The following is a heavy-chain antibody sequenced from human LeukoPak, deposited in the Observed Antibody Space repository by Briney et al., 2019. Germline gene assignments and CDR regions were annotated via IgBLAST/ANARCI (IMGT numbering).Heavy chain of an antibody. J-gene: IGHJ4*02. CDR1: GYTFSDLH. CDR2: INPNSGVT. CDR3: ARDGGFDH. Sequence: ASVKVSCKASGYTFSDLHMHWVRQAPGQGLEWMGWINPNSGVTNYPQKFQGRVTMTRDTSIGTAYMELRSLTSDDTAVYYCARDGGFDHWGQGTLVTVSS. V-gene: IGHV1-2*02. D-gene: IGHD2-15*01.